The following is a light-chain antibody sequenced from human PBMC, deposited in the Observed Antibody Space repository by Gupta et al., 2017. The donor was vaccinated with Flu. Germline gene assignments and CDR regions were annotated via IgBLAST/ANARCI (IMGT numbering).Light chain of an antibody. V-gene: IGKV1-33*01. CDR1: QEISNY. J-gene: IGKJ2*02. CDR2: DAS. Sequence: PSSLSASVGDRVTITCQASQEISNYLNWYQQKPGKAPKLLIYDASNLETGVPSRFSGSGSGTDFTFTISSLQPEDIATYYCQQEHNLPCTFGQGTKLEIK. CDR3: QQEHNLPCT.